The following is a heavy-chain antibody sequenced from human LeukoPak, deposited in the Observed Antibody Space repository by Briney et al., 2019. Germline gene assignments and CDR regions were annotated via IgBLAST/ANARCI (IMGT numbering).Heavy chain of an antibody. V-gene: IGHV3-43D*04. D-gene: IGHD2-2*01. CDR1: GFTYDDYP. CDR3: AKDISAGIYCSSTSCYALDY. J-gene: IGHJ4*02. CDR2: ISWDGGST. Sequence: GGSLRLSCAASGFTYDDYPMHWVRQAPGKGLEWVSLISWDGGSTYYADSVKGRFTISRDNSKNSLYLQMNSLRAEDTALYYCAKDISAGIYCSSTSCYALDYWGQGTLVTVSS.